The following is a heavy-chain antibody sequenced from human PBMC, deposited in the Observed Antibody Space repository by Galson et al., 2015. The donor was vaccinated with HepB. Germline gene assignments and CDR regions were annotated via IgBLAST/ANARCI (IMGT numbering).Heavy chain of an antibody. CDR2: IRSSSSYI. Sequence: SLRLSCAASGFTFSSYGMNWVRQAPGKGLEWVSSIRSSSSYISYADSVKGRFTISRDNAKNSLYLQMNGLRAEDTAVYYCARTPKAIAAAGKGGPIDYWGQGTLVTVSS. J-gene: IGHJ4*02. CDR3: ARTPKAIAAAGKGGPIDY. V-gene: IGHV3-21*01. D-gene: IGHD6-13*01. CDR1: GFTFSSYG.